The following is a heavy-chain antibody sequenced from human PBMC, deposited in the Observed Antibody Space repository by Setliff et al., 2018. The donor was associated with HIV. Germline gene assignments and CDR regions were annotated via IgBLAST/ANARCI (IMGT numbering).Heavy chain of an antibody. Sequence: SETLSLTCAVYGGSLRNYYWSWIRQPPGKGLEWIAEINPSGTTNYNPSLKSRVTISVDTSKKQFSLKLTSVTVADTAVYYCARHRDPPGSRWIFYYYYMDLWGGGTTVTVSS. CDR1: GGSLRNYY. J-gene: IGHJ6*03. V-gene: IGHV4-34*01. CDR3: ARHRDPPGSRWIFYYYYMDL. CDR2: INPSGTT. D-gene: IGHD6-13*01.